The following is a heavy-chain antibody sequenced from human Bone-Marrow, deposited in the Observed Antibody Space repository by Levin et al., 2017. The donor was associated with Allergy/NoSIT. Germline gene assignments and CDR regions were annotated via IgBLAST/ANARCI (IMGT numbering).Heavy chain of an antibody. J-gene: IGHJ5*02. V-gene: IGHV4-59*11. CDR1: GGSISNHY. CDR2: IYSNGRT. CDR3: AREILRPATIRSFDP. D-gene: IGHD2-2*02. Sequence: PSETLSLTCSVSGGSISNHYWSWIRQPPGKELEWIGYIYSNGRTDYSPSLRSRVTMSVDTSKNHFSLRLSSVTAADTAVYYCAREILRPATIRSFDPWGQGTLVTVSS.